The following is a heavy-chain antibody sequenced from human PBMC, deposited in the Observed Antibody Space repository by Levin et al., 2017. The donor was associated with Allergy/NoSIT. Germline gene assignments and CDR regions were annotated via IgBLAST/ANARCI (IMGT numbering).Heavy chain of an antibody. D-gene: IGHD3-10*01. J-gene: IGHJ4*02. CDR3: AKDLEEVAFSGSYSSYYFDY. Sequence: PGGSLRLSCAASGFTFSSYAMSWVRQAPGKGLEWVSAISGSGGSTYYADSVKGRFTISRDNSKNTLYLQMNSLRAEDTAVYYCAKDLEEVAFSGSYSSYYFDYWGQGTLVTVSS. V-gene: IGHV3-23*01. CDR2: ISGSGGST. CDR1: GFTFSSYA.